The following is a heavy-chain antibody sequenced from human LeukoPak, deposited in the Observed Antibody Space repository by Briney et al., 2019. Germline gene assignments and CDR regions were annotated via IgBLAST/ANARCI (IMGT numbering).Heavy chain of an antibody. Sequence: GGSLRLSCAASGFTFSYYGMHWARQAPGKGLEWVAFIGYDGSYKYYADSVKGRFTISRDNSKNTLFLQMDSLRAEDTAVYYCAGRGYSYGHGPSCYYYGMDVWGQGTTVTVSS. CDR1: GFTFSYYG. D-gene: IGHD5-18*01. V-gene: IGHV3-30*02. J-gene: IGHJ6*02. CDR3: AGRGYSYGHGPSCYYYGMDV. CDR2: IGYDGSYK.